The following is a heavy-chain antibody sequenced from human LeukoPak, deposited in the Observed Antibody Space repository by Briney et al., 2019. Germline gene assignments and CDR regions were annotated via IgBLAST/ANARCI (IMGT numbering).Heavy chain of an antibody. CDR1: GFTFSDYY. Sequence: GGALRLSCAASGFTFSDYYMSWIGQAPGKGVEGVSYISSSSSYTNYADSVKGRFTISRDNAKNSLYLQMNSLRAEDTAVYYCARDRWIQLWSTDNTDAFDIWGQGTMVTVSS. V-gene: IGHV3-11*06. CDR2: ISSSSSYT. J-gene: IGHJ3*02. CDR3: ARDRWIQLWSTDNTDAFDI. D-gene: IGHD5-18*01.